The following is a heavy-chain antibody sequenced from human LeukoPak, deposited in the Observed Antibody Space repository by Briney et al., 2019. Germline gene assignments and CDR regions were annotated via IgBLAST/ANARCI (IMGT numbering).Heavy chain of an antibody. V-gene: IGHV3-30*04. CDR3: VRGVYNNGNMNDY. Sequence: GGSLRLSCVASGFTFSGYPMHWVRQTPGKGLDWVAIISDDGGRKFYAGSVEGRFTISRDNTKNTLFLQMNSLRVGDTALYYCVRGVYNNGNMNDYWGQGTLVTVSS. D-gene: IGHD5/OR15-5a*01. CDR2: ISDDGGRK. CDR1: GFTFSGYP. J-gene: IGHJ4*02.